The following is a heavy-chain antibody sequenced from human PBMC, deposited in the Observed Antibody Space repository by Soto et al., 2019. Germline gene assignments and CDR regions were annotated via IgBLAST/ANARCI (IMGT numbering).Heavy chain of an antibody. CDR1: GFTFSDYY. V-gene: IGHV3-11*01. D-gene: IGHD3-10*01. CDR2: ISSSGSTI. J-gene: IGHJ4*02. Sequence: GGSLRLSCAASGFTFSDYYMSWIRQAPGKGLEWVSYISSSGSTIYYADSVKGRFTISRDNAKNSLYLQMNSLRAEDTAVYYCARSGVYGSGSYSYPPNYFDYWGQGTLVTVSS. CDR3: ARSGVYGSGSYSYPPNYFDY.